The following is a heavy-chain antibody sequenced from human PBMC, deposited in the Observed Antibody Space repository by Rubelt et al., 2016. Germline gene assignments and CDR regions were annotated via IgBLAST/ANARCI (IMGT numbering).Heavy chain of an antibody. CDR3: GRHLEEIVGATYPHMDV. D-gene: IGHD1-26*01. J-gene: IGHJ6*03. Sequence: QVQLQESGPGLVKPSETLSLTCPVSGGSISSYYWSWIRQPPGKGLEWIGYLYYSGSTNYNPSLTGGVTRLGDPSKNQFSLKLRLVTGAETAVYYCGRHLEEIVGATYPHMDVWGKGTTVTVSS. CDR2: LYYSGST. V-gene: IGHV4-59*08. CDR1: GGSISSYY.